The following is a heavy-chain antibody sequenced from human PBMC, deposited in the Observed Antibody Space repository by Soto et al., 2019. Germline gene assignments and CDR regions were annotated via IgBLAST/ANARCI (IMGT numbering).Heavy chain of an antibody. Sequence: EVQLLDSGGGLVQPGGSLRLSCAASGFTFSSSAMSWVRQAPGKGLEWVSAVSGSGWTTYYADSVRGRFTISRDNSKNTLYLPMNSLRAEDTAIYFCARCTVDTIVTSGWCHYLDPWGQGTLVTVSS. J-gene: IGHJ5*02. D-gene: IGHD6-19*01. V-gene: IGHV3-23*01. CDR3: ARCTVDTIVTSGWCHYLDP. CDR1: GFTFSSSA. CDR2: VSGSGWTT.